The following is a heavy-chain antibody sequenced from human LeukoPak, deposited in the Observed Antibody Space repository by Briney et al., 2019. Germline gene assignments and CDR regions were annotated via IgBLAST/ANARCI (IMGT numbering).Heavy chain of an antibody. CDR1: GFTFNRYS. Sequence: GGSLRLSCAASGFTFNRYSMNWVRQAPGRGLEWVSYIAYTGTIHYADSVKCRFTISRDDAKDSLSLHMNSLRAEDTAVYYCTRDPRSLDYWGQGTLVTVSS. J-gene: IGHJ4*02. V-gene: IGHV3-48*01. CDR3: TRDPRSLDY. CDR2: IAYTGTI.